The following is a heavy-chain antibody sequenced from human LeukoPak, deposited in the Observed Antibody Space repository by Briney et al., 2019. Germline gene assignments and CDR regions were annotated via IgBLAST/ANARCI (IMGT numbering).Heavy chain of an antibody. D-gene: IGHD3-16*01. J-gene: IGHJ4*02. CDR3: ARGRYGWLPFDY. CDR2: VSYSGAA. V-gene: IGHV4-59*02. CDR1: RGSVKTYS. Sequence: PSETLSLTCTVSRGSVKTYSWSWVRQPPGKGLEWIGYVSYSGAANYNPSLKSRVTISVDTSKNQFTLKLSSVTAADTAVYYCARGRYGWLPFDYWGQGTLVTVSS.